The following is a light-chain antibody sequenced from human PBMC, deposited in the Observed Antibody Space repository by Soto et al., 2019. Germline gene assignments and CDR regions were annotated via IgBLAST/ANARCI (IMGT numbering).Light chain of an antibody. Sequence: ETVMTQSPATLSVSPGERATLSCRASQNIGSNLAWYQQKPGQAPRLLIYGASTRATGVPARFSGSGSGTEFTLTISSLQSEDFAVYYCQQYNYLPRTFGQGTKLDIK. CDR1: QNIGSN. CDR2: GAS. J-gene: IGKJ1*01. V-gene: IGKV3-15*01. CDR3: QQYNYLPRT.